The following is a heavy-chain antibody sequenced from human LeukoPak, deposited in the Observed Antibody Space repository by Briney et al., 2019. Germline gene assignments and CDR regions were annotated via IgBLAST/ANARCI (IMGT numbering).Heavy chain of an antibody. D-gene: IGHD3-9*01. Sequence: SQTLSLTCAISGDSVTGTTSAWNWIRHSPSRGLEWLGRTYYRSKWYSDYAVSVQSRIIISADPSKNQFSLQLNFVPPEDTAVYYCATGYQLPYWGQGTPVTVSS. CDR3: ATGYQLPY. CDR1: GDSVTGTTSA. V-gene: IGHV6-1*01. J-gene: IGHJ4*02. CDR2: TYYRSKWYS.